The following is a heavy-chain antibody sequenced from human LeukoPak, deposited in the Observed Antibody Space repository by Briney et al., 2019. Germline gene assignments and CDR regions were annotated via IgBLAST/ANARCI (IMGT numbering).Heavy chain of an antibody. Sequence: GSLRLSCAASRFTFSNYAMSWVRQAPGKGLEWIGEINHSGSTNYNPSLKSRVTISVDTSKNQFSLKLSSVTAADTAVYYCARRGYCSSTSCYTGWFDPWGQGTLVTVSS. CDR1: RFTFSNYA. CDR2: INHSGST. CDR3: ARRGYCSSTSCYTGWFDP. J-gene: IGHJ5*02. D-gene: IGHD2-2*02. V-gene: IGHV4-34*01.